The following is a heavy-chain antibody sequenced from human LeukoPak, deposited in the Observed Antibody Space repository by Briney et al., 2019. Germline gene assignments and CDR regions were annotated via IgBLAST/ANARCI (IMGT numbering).Heavy chain of an antibody. CDR3: ARSNWAAFDI. V-gene: IGHV3-7*01. CDR1: GFTFSSYW. CDR2: IKQDGSEK. Sequence: GGSLRLSCAASGFTFSSYWMSWVRQAPGEGLEWVANIKQDGSEKYYVDSVKGRFTISRDNAKNSLYLQMNSPRAEDTAVFYCARSNWAAFDIWGQGTMVTVSS. D-gene: IGHD7-27*01. J-gene: IGHJ3*02.